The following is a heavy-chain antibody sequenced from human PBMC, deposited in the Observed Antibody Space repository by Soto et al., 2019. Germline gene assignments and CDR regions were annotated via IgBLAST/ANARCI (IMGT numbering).Heavy chain of an antibody. CDR3: ARASTTYSRGYYSAVDY. CDR1: GYTFTRHY. CDR2: TNTSGGNA. V-gene: IGHV1-46*01. Sequence: ASVKVSCKASGYTFTRHYIHWVRQAPGQGLEWMGITNTSGGNANYAPRFQGRVTMTCDTSTSTVYMELRSPRSEDTAVYYCARASTTYSRGYYSAVDYWGQGTLVTVS. D-gene: IGHD3-22*01. J-gene: IGHJ4*02.